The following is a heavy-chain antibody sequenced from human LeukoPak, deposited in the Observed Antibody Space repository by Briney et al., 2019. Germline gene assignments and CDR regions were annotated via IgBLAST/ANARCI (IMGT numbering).Heavy chain of an antibody. CDR3: ARDAYGDYSFDY. Sequence: GGSLRLSCAASGFTFSSYVMHWVRQAPGKGLEWVAAISYDGNNKYYADSVKGRFTISRDNSKNTVHLQMNSLRAEDTAMYYCARDAYGDYSFDYWGQGTLVTVSS. V-gene: IGHV3-30-3*01. J-gene: IGHJ4*02. D-gene: IGHD4-17*01. CDR2: ISYDGNNK. CDR1: GFTFSSYV.